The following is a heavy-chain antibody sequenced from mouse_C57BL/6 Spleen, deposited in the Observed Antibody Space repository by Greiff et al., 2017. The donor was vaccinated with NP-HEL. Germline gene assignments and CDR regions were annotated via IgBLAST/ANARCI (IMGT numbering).Heavy chain of an antibody. J-gene: IGHJ1*03. CDR2: IDPETGGT. CDR3: TREGGLSSWYFDV. V-gene: IGHV1-15*01. D-gene: IGHD2-4*01. Sequence: QVQLKESGAELVRPGASVTLSCKASGYTFTDYEMHWVKQTPVHGLEWIGAIDPETGGTAYNQKFKGKAILTADKSSSTAYMELRSLTSEDSAVYYCTREGGLSSWYFDVWGTGTTVTVSS. CDR1: GYTFTDYE.